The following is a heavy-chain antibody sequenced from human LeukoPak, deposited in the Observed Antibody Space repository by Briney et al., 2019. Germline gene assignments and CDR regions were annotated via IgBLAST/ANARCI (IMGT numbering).Heavy chain of an antibody. V-gene: IGHV4-61*02. Sequence: SQTLSLTCTVSGGSISSGSYYWSWIRQPAGKGLEWIGRIYTSGSTNYNPSLKSRVTISVDTSKNQFPLKLSSVTAADTAVYYCARVTMTGYYYYYMDVWGKGTTVTVSS. CDR3: ARVTMTGYYYYYMDV. CDR2: IYTSGST. D-gene: IGHD3-22*01. J-gene: IGHJ6*03. CDR1: GGSISSGSYY.